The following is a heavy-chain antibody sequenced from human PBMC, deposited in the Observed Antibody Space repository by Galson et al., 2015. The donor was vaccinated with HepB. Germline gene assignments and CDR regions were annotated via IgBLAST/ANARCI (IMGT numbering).Heavy chain of an antibody. Sequence: SVKVSCKASGYTFTGYYMHWVRQAPGQGLEWMGWINPNSGGTNYAQKFQGRVTMTRDTSISTAYMELSRLRSDDTAVYYCAREKDIVVVPAAATGWYFDLWGRGTLVTVSS. D-gene: IGHD2-2*01. CDR1: GYTFTGYY. CDR2: INPNSGGT. CDR3: AREKDIVVVPAAATGWYFDL. J-gene: IGHJ2*01. V-gene: IGHV1-2*02.